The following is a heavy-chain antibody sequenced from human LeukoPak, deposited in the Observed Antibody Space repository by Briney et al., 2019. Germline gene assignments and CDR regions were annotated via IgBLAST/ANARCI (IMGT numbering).Heavy chain of an antibody. D-gene: IGHD5-24*01. CDR1: GFTFSNYA. J-gene: IGHJ4*02. Sequence: GGTLRLSCAASGFTFSNYAMSWVRQAPGKGLEWVSAISGSGGSTYYADSVKGRFTISRDNAKNSLYLQMNSLRAEDTAVYYCAGNTGYNGTYFDYWGQGTLVTVSS. V-gene: IGHV3-23*01. CDR3: AGNTGYNGTYFDY. CDR2: ISGSGGST.